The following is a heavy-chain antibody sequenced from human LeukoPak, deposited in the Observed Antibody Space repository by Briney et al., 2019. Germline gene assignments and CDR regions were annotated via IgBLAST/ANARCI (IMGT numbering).Heavy chain of an antibody. D-gene: IGHD2-8*02. CDR1: GVYW. CDR2: RNQDGSVI. V-gene: IGHV3-7*01. Sequence: PGGSLRLSCAVSGVYWMSWVRQAPAKGLEWVANRNQDGSVIYYVDSVKGRFTISRDSAKNSLYLQMNSLRAEDTGVYYCATSSGAPGNMWGQGTLVTVSS. CDR3: ATSSGAPGNM. J-gene: IGHJ4*02.